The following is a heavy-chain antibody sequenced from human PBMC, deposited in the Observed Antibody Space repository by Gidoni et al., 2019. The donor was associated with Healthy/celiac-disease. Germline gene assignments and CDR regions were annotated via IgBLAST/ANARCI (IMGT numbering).Heavy chain of an antibody. J-gene: IGHJ4*02. CDR3: AHRRYYYDSSGYYFDY. CDR2: IYWNDDK. D-gene: IGHD3-22*01. Sequence: QITLKESGPTLVKPTQTLTLTCTFSGFSLSTSGVGVGWIRQPPGKALEWLALIYWNDDKRYSPSLKSRLTITKDPSKNQVVLTMTNMDPVDTATYYCAHRRYYYDSSGYYFDYWGQGTLVTVSS. CDR1: GFSLSTSGVG. V-gene: IGHV2-5*01.